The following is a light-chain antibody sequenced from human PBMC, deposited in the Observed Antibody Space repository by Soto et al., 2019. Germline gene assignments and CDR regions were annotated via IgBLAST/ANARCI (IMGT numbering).Light chain of an antibody. CDR1: QSISSW. CDR2: NAS. CDR3: QQYNSQYT. Sequence: DIQMTQSPSTLSASVGDRVTITCRASQSISSWLAWYQQKPGKAPKLLIYNASSLESGVPSRFSGSGSGTDFTLTISSLQPDDFATYYYQQYNSQYTFGHGTKLEIK. J-gene: IGKJ2*01. V-gene: IGKV1-5*03.